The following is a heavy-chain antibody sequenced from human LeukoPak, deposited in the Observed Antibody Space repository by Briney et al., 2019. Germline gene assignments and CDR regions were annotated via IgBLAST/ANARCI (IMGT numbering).Heavy chain of an antibody. Sequence: TSETLSLTCTVSGGSISSYYWSWIRRPPGKGLEWIGYIYYSGSTNYNPSLKSRVTISVDTSKNQFSLKLSSVTAADTAVYYCARIYYDSSGYGFDYWGQGTLVTVSS. CDR1: GGSISSYY. CDR3: ARIYYDSSGYGFDY. CDR2: IYYSGST. J-gene: IGHJ4*02. V-gene: IGHV4-59*08. D-gene: IGHD3-22*01.